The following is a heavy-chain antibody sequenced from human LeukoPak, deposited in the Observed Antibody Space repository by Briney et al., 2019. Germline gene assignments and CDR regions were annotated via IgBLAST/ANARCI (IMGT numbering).Heavy chain of an antibody. Sequence: ASVKVSCKPSGYTFTSYALSWVRQAPGQGLEWMGWISTYSGNTNYAQKLQGRITMTTDTSTSTAYMELRSLRSDDTAVYYCARDPPRIVVVVAATNYYGMDVWGQGTTVTVSS. V-gene: IGHV1-18*01. J-gene: IGHJ6*02. CDR3: ARDPPRIVVVVAATNYYGMDV. D-gene: IGHD2-15*01. CDR1: GYTFTSYA. CDR2: ISTYSGNT.